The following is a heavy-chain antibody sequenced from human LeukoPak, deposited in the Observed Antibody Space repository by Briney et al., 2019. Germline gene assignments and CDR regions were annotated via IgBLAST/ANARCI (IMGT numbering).Heavy chain of an antibody. D-gene: IGHD1-26*01. V-gene: IGHV1-18*01. CDR2: ISAYNGNT. CDR1: GYTSTSYG. CDR3: ARDQSGSYPAPIVY. Sequence: GASVKVSCKASGYTSTSYGISWVRQAPGQGLEWMGWISAYNGNTNYAQKLQGRVTMTTDTSTSTAYMELRSLRSDDTAVYYCARDQSGSYPAPIVYWGQGTLVTVSS. J-gene: IGHJ4*02.